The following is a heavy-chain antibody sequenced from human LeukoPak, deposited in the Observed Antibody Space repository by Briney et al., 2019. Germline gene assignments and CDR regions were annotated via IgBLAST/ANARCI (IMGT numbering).Heavy chain of an antibody. CDR2: IKQDGSGK. V-gene: IGHV3-7*01. J-gene: IGHJ4*02. D-gene: IGHD5-24*01. CDR3: ANSMGYKPSDC. Sequence: GGSLRLSCAASGFTFSSYWMSWVRQAPGKGLEGVANIKQDGSGKYYVDSVKGRFTISRDNAKNSLYLLMNSVRAEGTAVYYCANSMGYKPSDCWGQGTLVTVSS. CDR1: GFTFSSYW.